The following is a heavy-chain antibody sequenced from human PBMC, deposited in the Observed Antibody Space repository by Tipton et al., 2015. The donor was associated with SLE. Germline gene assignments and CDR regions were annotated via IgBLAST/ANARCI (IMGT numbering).Heavy chain of an antibody. CDR3: ARGPAAELDY. CDR2: IHYSGTT. J-gene: IGHJ4*02. Sequence: TLSLTCTVSGGSISSGAFYWSWIRPHPGKGLEWIGYIHYSGTTYYNPSLKSRVTISVDTSKNQFSLKLSSVTAADTAVYYCARGPAAELDYWGQGTLVTVSS. V-gene: IGHV4-31*03. CDR1: GGSISSGAFY. D-gene: IGHD1-14*01.